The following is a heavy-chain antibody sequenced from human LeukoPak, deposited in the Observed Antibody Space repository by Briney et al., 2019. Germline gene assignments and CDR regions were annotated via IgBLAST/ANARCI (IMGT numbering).Heavy chain of an antibody. Sequence: ASVKVSCKASGYTFTGYYMHWVRQAPGQGLEWMGWINPNSGGTNYAQKFQGRVTMTRDTSISTAYMEPSRLRSDDTAVYYCARHRIYGSGTVYYYYMDVWGKGTTVTISS. J-gene: IGHJ6*03. CDR1: GYTFTGYY. CDR3: ARHRIYGSGTVYYYYMDV. CDR2: INPNSGGT. D-gene: IGHD3-10*01. V-gene: IGHV1-2*02.